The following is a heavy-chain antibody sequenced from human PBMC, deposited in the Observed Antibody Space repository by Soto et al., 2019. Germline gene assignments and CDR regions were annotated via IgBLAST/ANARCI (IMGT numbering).Heavy chain of an antibody. CDR3: ARDCSGGSCYSATRKFDY. Sequence: GASVTVSCKASGYTFTSYGISWVRQAPGQGLEWMGWISAYNGNTNYAQKLQGRVTMTTDTSTSTAYMELRSLRSDDTAVYYCARDCSGGSCYSATRKFDYWGQGTLVTVSS. CDR2: ISAYNGNT. CDR1: GYTFTSYG. J-gene: IGHJ4*02. V-gene: IGHV1-18*01. D-gene: IGHD2-15*01.